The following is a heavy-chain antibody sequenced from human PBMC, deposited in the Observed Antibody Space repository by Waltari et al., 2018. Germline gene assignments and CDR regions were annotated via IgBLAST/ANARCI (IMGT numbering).Heavy chain of an antibody. V-gene: IGHV3-21*01. Sequence: EVQLVESGGGLVKPGGSLRLSCAASGFTFSSYSMNWVRKAPGKGLEWVSSISSSSSYIYYADSVKGRFTISRDNAKNSLYLQMNSLRAEDTAVYYCARDQDTASIFDYWGQGTLVTVSS. CDR3: ARDQDTASIFDY. D-gene: IGHD5-18*01. J-gene: IGHJ4*02. CDR2: ISSSSSYI. CDR1: GFTFSSYS.